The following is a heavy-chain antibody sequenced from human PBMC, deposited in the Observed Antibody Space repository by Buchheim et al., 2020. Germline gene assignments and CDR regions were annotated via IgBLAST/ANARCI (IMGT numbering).Heavy chain of an antibody. CDR1: GYTFTGYY. CDR2: INPNSGGT. D-gene: IGHD6-6*01. CDR3: ASVGKEYSSSPNRGYYYYGMDV. J-gene: IGHJ6*02. Sequence: QVQLVQSGAEVKKPGASVKVSCKASGYTFTGYYMHWVRQAPGQGLEWMGRINPNSGGTNYAQKFQGRVTMTRDTSISTAYMELSRLRSDDTAVYCCASVGKEYSSSPNRGYYYYGMDVWGQGTT. V-gene: IGHV1-2*06.